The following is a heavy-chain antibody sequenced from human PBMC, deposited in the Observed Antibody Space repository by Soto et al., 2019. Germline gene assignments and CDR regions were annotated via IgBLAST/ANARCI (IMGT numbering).Heavy chain of an antibody. V-gene: IGHV3-9*01. CDR3: AKGLIYDYSCFAY. J-gene: IGHJ4*02. D-gene: IGHD3-16*01. CDR1: GFTCDDYA. Sequence: EVQLVESGGGLVQPGRSLRLSCAASGFTCDDYARHWVRQAPGQGLEWVSGISWNSGSIGYADSVKGRFTISRDNGKNSLYLQMNSLRAEDPALYCCAKGLIYDYSCFAYWGKGTLVTVSA. CDR2: ISWNSGSI.